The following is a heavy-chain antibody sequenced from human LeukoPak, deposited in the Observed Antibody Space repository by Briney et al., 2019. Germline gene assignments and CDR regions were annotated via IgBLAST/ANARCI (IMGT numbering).Heavy chain of an antibody. V-gene: IGHV3-30*01. CDR2: ISYDGSNK. Sequence: GGSLRLSCAASGFTFSSYAMHWVRQAPGKGLEWVAVISYDGSNKYYADSVKGRFTISRDNSKNTLYLQMNSLRAEDTAVYYCARVPDSTVTTSYFDYWGQGTLVTVSS. J-gene: IGHJ4*02. D-gene: IGHD4-11*01. CDR3: ARVPDSTVTTSYFDY. CDR1: GFTFSSYA.